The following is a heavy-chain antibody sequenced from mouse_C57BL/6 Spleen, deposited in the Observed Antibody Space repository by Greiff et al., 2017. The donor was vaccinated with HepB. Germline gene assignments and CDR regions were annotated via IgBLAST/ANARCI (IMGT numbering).Heavy chain of an antibody. CDR1: GFTFTDYY. Sequence: EVKVEESGGGLVQPGGSLSLSCAASGFTFTDYYMSWVRQPPGKALEWLGFIRNKANGYTTEYSASVKGRFTISRDNSQSILYLQMNALRAEDSATYYCARYYYYGSSRGYFDVWGTGTTVTVSS. D-gene: IGHD1-1*01. J-gene: IGHJ1*03. V-gene: IGHV7-3*01. CDR3: ARYYYYGSSRGYFDV. CDR2: IRNKANGYTT.